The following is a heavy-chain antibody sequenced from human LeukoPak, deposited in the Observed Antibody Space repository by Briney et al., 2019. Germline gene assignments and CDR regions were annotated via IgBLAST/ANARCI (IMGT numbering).Heavy chain of an antibody. J-gene: IGHJ4*02. CDR2: ISSSRSYI. V-gene: IGHV3-21*01. CDR3: ARSTDSSGWFGDY. Sequence: GGSLRLSCAASVFTLSSDSMNCGRQAPGKGREWVSSISSSRSYIYYADSVKGGFTISRDNAKNSLYLKRNSLRDEDTAVYYCARSTDSSGWFGDYWGQGPLVTVSS. CDR1: VFTLSSDS. D-gene: IGHD6-19*01.